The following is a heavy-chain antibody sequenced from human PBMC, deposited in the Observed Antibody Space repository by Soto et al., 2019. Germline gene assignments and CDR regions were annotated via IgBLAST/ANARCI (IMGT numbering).Heavy chain of an antibody. CDR3: AKLGQDFWSGWAFYFDY. Sequence: GGSLRLSCAASGFTFTSYAMAWVRQAPGMGLEWVSSISGSNTSPKYADSVKGRFTISRDNSQNMLYLQMNSLRAEDTAIYYCAKLGQDFWSGWAFYFDYWGQGALVTVSS. D-gene: IGHD3-3*01. CDR1: GFTFTSYA. J-gene: IGHJ4*02. CDR2: ISGSNTSP. V-gene: IGHV3-23*01.